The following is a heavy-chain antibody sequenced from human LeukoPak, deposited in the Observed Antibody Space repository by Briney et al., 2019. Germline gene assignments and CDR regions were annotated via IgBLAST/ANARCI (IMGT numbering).Heavy chain of an antibody. CDR3: ARESGLSLWDGDYYHYYYYGMDV. CDR1: GLTFSSYA. V-gene: IGHV3-23*01. CDR2: ISGSGGST. Sequence: GGSLRLSSAASGLTFSSYAMSWVRQAPGKGLEWVSAISGSGGSTYYADSVKGRFTISRDNSKNTLYLQMNSLRAEDTAVYYCARESGLSLWDGDYYHYYYYGMDVWGQGTTVTVSS. J-gene: IGHJ6*02. D-gene: IGHD4-17*01.